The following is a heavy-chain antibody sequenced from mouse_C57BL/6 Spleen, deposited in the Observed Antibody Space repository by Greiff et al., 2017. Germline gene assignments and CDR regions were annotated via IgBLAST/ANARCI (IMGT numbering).Heavy chain of an antibody. Sequence: VQLQQSGAELAKPGASVKLSCKASGYTFTSSWMHWVKQRPGQGLEWIGYINPSSGYTKYNQKFKDKATLTADKSSSTAYLQLSSLTYEDSAVYYCANPFITTALFDYWGQGTTLTVAS. CDR1: GYTFTSSW. V-gene: IGHV1-7*01. J-gene: IGHJ2*01. D-gene: IGHD1-1*01. CDR2: INPSSGYT. CDR3: ANPFITTALFDY.